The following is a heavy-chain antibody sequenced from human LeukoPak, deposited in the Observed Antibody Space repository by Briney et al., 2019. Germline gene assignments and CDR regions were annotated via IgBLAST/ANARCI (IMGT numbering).Heavy chain of an antibody. J-gene: IGHJ4*02. CDR3: AKSPRGYCSGGSCYYLDY. Sequence: GGSLRLSCAASGFTFSSYAMSWVRQAPGKGLEWVSAISGSGGTTYYADSVKGRFTISRDNSKSTLYVQMNSLRAEDTAVYYCAKSPRGYCSGGSCYYLDYWGQGTLVTVSS. CDR1: GFTFSSYA. D-gene: IGHD2-15*01. CDR2: ISGSGGTT. V-gene: IGHV3-23*01.